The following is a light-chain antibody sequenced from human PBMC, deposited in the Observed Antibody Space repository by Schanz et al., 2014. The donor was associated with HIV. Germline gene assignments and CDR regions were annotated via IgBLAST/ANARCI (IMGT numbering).Light chain of an antibody. CDR1: QSVNSN. CDR2: GVS. CDR3: QQYGASPFT. V-gene: IGKV3-15*01. Sequence: EIVMTQSPATLSVSPGERVTLSCRASQSVNSNLAWYQQKSGQAPRLLTYGVSTRATGIPARFSGSGSGTDFTLTISRLEPEDFAVYYCQQYGASPFTFGPGTTVDIK. J-gene: IGKJ3*01.